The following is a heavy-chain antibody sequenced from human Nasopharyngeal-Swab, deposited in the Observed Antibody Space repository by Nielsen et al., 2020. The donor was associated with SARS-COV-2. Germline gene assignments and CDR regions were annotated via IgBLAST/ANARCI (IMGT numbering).Heavy chain of an antibody. CDR3: GRHGAGTGGNRVYYYYYVNV. V-gene: IGHV4-38-2*01. CDR2: VYHSGNT. CDR1: GYSISSDNY. J-gene: IGHJ6*03. D-gene: IGHD1-1*01. Sequence: SETLSLTCAVSGYSISSDNYWAWIRQSSGKGLEWIGSVYHSGNTYYNPSLKSRATISVDTSNNQFSLKLTSVTAADTAVYYCGRHGAGTGGNRVYYYYYVNVWGKGTTVTVSS.